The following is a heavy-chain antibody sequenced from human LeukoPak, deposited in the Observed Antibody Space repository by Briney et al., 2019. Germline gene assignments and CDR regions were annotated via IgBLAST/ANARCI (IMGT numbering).Heavy chain of an antibody. CDR2: FDPENGDI. CDR3: AKVSRSGQGDDAFDI. D-gene: IGHD1-26*01. J-gene: IGHJ3*02. Sequence: ASVKVSCKVSEYSLTELSMHWVRQAPGKGLEWMGGFDPENGDILYAQKFQGRVTMTEDTSTDTAYMELSSLRSEDTAVYYCAKVSRSGQGDDAFDIWGQGTMVIVSS. V-gene: IGHV1-24*01. CDR1: EYSLTELS.